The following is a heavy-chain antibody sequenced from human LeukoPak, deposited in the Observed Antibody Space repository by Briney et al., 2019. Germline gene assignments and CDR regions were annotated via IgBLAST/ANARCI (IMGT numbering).Heavy chain of an antibody. V-gene: IGHV3-21*01. CDR3: ARHDSSGYSPFWYFDR. CDR2: ISSSSSYI. D-gene: IGHD3-22*01. Sequence: GGPLRLSCAASGFTFSSYSMNWVRQAPGKGLEWVSSISSSSSYIYYADSVKGRFTISRDNAKNSLFLQMNSLRAEDTAMYYCARHDSSGYSPFWYFDRWGRGTLVTVSS. CDR1: GFTFSSYS. J-gene: IGHJ2*01.